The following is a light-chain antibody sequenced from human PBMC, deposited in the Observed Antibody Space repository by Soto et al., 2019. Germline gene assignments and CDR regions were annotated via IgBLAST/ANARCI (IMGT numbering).Light chain of an antibody. CDR1: RSNIGAGYD. V-gene: IGLV1-40*01. CDR3: QSYDSSLSGWV. CDR2: GNS. Sequence: QLVLTQPPSVSGAPGQRVTISCTGRRSNIGAGYDVHWYQQLPGTAPKLLIYGNSNRPSGVPDRFSGSKSGTSASLAITGLRAEDEADYYCQSYDSSLSGWVFGGGTKLTVL. J-gene: IGLJ3*02.